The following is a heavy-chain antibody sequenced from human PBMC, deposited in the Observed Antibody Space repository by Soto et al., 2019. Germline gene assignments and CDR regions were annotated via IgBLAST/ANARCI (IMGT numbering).Heavy chain of an antibody. J-gene: IGHJ5*02. Sequence: QITLKESGPTLVKPTQTLTLTCTFSGFSLSTSGVGVGWIRQPPGKALEWLALIYWDDDKRYSPSLKSRLTITKDTSKNQVVLTMTNMDPVDTATYYCAHAYYYDSSGYPRDWFDPWGQETLVTVSS. V-gene: IGHV2-5*02. CDR1: GFSLSTSGVG. CDR3: AHAYYYDSSGYPRDWFDP. D-gene: IGHD3-22*01. CDR2: IYWDDDK.